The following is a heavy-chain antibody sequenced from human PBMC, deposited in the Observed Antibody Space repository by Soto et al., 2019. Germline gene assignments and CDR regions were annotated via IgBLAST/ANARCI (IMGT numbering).Heavy chain of an antibody. CDR3: AREGRNWKGWGMDV. CDR2: IYYSGST. Sequence: QVQLQESGPGLVKPSQTRSLTCTVSGGSISSGGYYWSWIRQHPGKGLEWIGYIYYSGSTYYNPSLKSRVTISVDTSKNQFSLKLSSVTAADTAVYYCAREGRNWKGWGMDVWGQGTTVTVSS. V-gene: IGHV4-31*03. J-gene: IGHJ6*02. D-gene: IGHD1-1*01. CDR1: GGSISSGGYY.